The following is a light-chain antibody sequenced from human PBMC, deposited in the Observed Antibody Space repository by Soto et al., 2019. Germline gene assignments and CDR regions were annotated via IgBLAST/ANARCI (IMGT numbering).Light chain of an antibody. V-gene: IGKV1-5*03. CDR2: KAS. Sequence: DIQMTQSPSTLSASVGDRVTITCRASQSISTWLAWYQQEPGKAPKLLIHKASSLQSGVPSRFSGSGSGTDFTLTISSLQAEDVAVYYCQQYYTTPWTFGQGTKVEIK. J-gene: IGKJ1*01. CDR3: QQYYTTPWT. CDR1: QSISTW.